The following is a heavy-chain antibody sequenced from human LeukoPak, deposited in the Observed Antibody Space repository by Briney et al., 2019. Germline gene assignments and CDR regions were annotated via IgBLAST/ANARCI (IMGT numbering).Heavy chain of an antibody. Sequence: VASVKVSCKASGYTFTGYYMHWVRQAPGQGLKWMGWINPNSGGTNYAQKFQGRVTMTRDTSISTAYMELSRLRSDDTAVYYCARDEGYYDSSGSDYWGQGTLVTVSS. CDR2: INPNSGGT. CDR3: ARDEGYYDSSGSDY. CDR1: GYTFTGYY. D-gene: IGHD3-22*01. V-gene: IGHV1-2*02. J-gene: IGHJ4*02.